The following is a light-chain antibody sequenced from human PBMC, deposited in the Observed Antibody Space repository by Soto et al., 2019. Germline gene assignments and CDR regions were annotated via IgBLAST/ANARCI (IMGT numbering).Light chain of an antibody. J-gene: IGKJ5*01. CDR2: GAS. V-gene: IGKV3-15*01. CDR3: QQRSNWPIT. Sequence: EIVMTQSPATLSVSPGERATLSCRASQNVGNNLVWYQQKPGQAPRLLIYGASTRAAGIPDRFSGSGSGTEFTLTISGLQSDDFAVYYCQQRSNWPITFGQGTRLEI. CDR1: QNVGNN.